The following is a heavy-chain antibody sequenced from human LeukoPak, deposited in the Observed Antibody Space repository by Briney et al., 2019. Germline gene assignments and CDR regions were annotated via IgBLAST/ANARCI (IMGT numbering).Heavy chain of an antibody. D-gene: IGHD3-16*01. CDR1: GFTFTSSA. V-gene: IGHV1-58*02. CDR2: IVVGSGNT. J-gene: IGHJ4*02. CDR3: AADLGGGYFDY. Sequence: SVKVSCKASGFTFTSSAMQWVRQARGQRLEWIGWIVVGSGNTDYAQKFQERVTITRNMSTSTAYMELSSLRSENTAVYYCAADLGGGYFDYWGQGTLVTVSS.